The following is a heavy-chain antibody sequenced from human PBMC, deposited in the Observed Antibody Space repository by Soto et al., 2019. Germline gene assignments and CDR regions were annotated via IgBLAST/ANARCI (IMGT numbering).Heavy chain of an antibody. V-gene: IGHV1-18*03. Sequence: QVQLVQSGPEVKKPGASVKVSCKTSGYTFTTYGISWVRQAPGQGLEWMGWISTNKGNKNYAQKFQGRVTMTTDTSTSTAYMELRSLRSDDMAMYYCATRSPAFDFWGQGTLVTVSS. CDR3: ATRSPAFDF. CDR1: GYTFTTYG. CDR2: ISTNKGNK. J-gene: IGHJ4*02.